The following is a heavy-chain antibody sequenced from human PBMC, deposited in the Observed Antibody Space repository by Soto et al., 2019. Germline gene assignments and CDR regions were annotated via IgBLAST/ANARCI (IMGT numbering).Heavy chain of an antibody. J-gene: IGHJ6*02. Sequence: QVQLQESGPGLVKPSQTLSLTCTVSGGSISSGDYYWSWIRQPPGKGLEWIGYIYYSGSAYYNPSVKSRVTISLDTSKNQSSLKLSSVTAADTAVYYCARSGYSSGWYPYYYYGMDVWGQGTTVTVSS. D-gene: IGHD6-19*01. CDR1: GGSISSGDYY. CDR3: ARSGYSSGWYPYYYYGMDV. CDR2: IYYSGSA. V-gene: IGHV4-30-4*01.